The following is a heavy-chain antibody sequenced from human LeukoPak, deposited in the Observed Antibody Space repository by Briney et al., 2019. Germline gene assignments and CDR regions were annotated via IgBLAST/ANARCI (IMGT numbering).Heavy chain of an antibody. CDR1: GGSFSGYY. CDR3: ARGPSGSPDY. CDR2: IYYSGST. Sequence: SETLSLTCAVYGGSFSGYYWSWIRQPPGKGLEWIGYIYYSGSTNYNPSLKSRVTISVDTSKNQFSLKLSSVTAADTAVYYCARGPSGSPDYWGQGTLVTVSS. J-gene: IGHJ4*02. V-gene: IGHV4-59*01. D-gene: IGHD6-6*01.